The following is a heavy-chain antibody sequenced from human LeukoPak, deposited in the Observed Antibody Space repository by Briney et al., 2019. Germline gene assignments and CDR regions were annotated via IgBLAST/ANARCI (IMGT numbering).Heavy chain of an antibody. D-gene: IGHD1-26*01. CDR2: IYSSQST. CDR3: AREPIVGAMLDY. V-gene: IGHV4-4*07. CDR1: GGSISSYY. Sequence: SETLSLTCTVSGGSISSYYWSWIRQPAGKGLEWIGRIYSSQSTNYNPSLKSRVTMSVDMSKNQFSLKLSSVTAADTAVYYCAREPIVGAMLDYWGQGTLVTVSS. J-gene: IGHJ4*02.